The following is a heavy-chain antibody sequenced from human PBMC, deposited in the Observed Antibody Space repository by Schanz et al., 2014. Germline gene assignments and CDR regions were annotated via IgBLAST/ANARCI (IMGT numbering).Heavy chain of an antibody. CDR2: ISYDGSNK. CDR3: AKATYYDLLTAYFPIDY. D-gene: IGHD3-9*01. Sequence: QVQLVESGGGVVQPGRSLRLSCAASGFSFDKYGMHWVRQAPGKGLEWVALISYDGSNKYYADSVKGRFTISRDNSKNTLYLQMNRLRTEDTAVYYCAKATYYDLLTAYFPIDYWGQGTLVTVSS. V-gene: IGHV3-30*18. J-gene: IGHJ4*02. CDR1: GFSFDKYG.